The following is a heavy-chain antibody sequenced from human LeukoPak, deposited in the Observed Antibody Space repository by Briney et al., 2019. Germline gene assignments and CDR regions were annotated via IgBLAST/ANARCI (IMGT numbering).Heavy chain of an antibody. J-gene: IGHJ4*02. CDR1: GFTFSSYS. CDR3: ANHFACGRNNCPPFDS. V-gene: IGHV3-21*01. Sequence: GGSLRLSCAASGFTFSSYSMSWVRQAPGKGLEWVSAISGDSNYIYYGDSVRGRFTISRDNAKSSLYLQMNSLRVEDTAVYYRANHFACGRNNCPPFDSWGQGILVTVSS. CDR2: ISGDSNYI. D-gene: IGHD1/OR15-1a*01.